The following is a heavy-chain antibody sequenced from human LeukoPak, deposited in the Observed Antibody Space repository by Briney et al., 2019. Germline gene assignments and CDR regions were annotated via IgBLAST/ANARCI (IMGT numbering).Heavy chain of an antibody. D-gene: IGHD3-16*01. CDR1: GFTVSSNY. CDR3: ARGPVITYGMDV. J-gene: IGHJ6*02. Sequence: GGSLRLSCAASGFTVSSNYMSWVRQAPGKGLEWVSVIYSGGSTYYADSVKGRFTISRDNSKNTLYLQMNSLRAEDTAVYYCARGPVITYGMDVWGQGTTVTVSS. V-gene: IGHV3-53*01. CDR2: IYSGGST.